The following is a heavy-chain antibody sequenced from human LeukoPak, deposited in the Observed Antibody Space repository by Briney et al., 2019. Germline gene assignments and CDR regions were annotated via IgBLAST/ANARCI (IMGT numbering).Heavy chain of an antibody. CDR1: GFTFDDYA. D-gene: IGHD6-19*01. CDR3: AKSSRGDSRGWFDY. J-gene: IGHJ4*02. Sequence: GGSLRLSCAASGFTFDDYAMHWVRQAPGKGLEWVSGISWNSGSIGYADSVKGRFTISRDNAKNSLYLQMNSLRAEDTALYYCAKSSRGDSRGWFDYWGQGTLVTVSS. V-gene: IGHV3-9*01. CDR2: ISWNSGSI.